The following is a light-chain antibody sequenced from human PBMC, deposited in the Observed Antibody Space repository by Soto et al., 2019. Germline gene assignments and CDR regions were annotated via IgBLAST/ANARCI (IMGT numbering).Light chain of an antibody. CDR3: QQYGSSPLT. V-gene: IGKV3-20*01. J-gene: IGKJ4*01. Sequence: ETVLTQSPGTLSLSPGERATLSCRVSQSVSSSYLAWYQQKPGQAPRLLIYGASSRATGIPDRFSGSGSGTDFTLTISRLEPEDFAVYYCQQYGSSPLTFGGGTKVEIK. CDR1: QSVSSSY. CDR2: GAS.